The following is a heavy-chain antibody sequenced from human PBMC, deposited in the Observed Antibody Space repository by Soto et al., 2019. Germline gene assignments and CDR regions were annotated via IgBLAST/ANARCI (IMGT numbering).Heavy chain of an antibody. D-gene: IGHD6-6*01. J-gene: IGHJ4*02. CDR2: IIPIFGTA. CDR3: AREGGASIAARPSFDY. CDR1: GGTFSSYA. V-gene: IGHV1-69*01. Sequence: QVQLVQSGAEVKKPGSSVKVSCKASGGTFSSYAISWVRQAPGQGLEWMGGIIPIFGTANYAQKFQGRVTITADESTSTAYMELGSRRSEDTAVYYCAREGGASIAARPSFDYWGQGTLVTVSS.